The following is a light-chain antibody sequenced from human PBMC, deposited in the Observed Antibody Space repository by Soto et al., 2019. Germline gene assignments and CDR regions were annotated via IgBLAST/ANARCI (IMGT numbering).Light chain of an antibody. Sequence: QSVLTQPASVSGSPGQSITISCSGTSSDFGGYNVVSWYQQHPGKAPKLIIYEGTKRPSGVSNRFSGSKSGNAASLTISGLQTEDEADYYCCSYADTSTFWVVFGGGTKATVL. J-gene: IGLJ3*02. CDR2: EGT. V-gene: IGLV2-23*03. CDR1: SSDFGGYNV. CDR3: CSYADTSTFWVV.